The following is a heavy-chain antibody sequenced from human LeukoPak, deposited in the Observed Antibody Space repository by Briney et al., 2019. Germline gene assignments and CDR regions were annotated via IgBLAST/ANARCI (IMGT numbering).Heavy chain of an antibody. CDR2: IYYSGST. CDR3: ARGVPFFDH. V-gene: IGHV4-61*01. CDR1: GGSISSSSYY. Sequence: PSETLSLTCTVSGGSISSSSYYWNWIRQPPGKGLEWIGYIYYSGSTNYNPSLKSRVSISVDTSKNQFSLKLSSVTAADTAVYYCARGVPFFDHWGQGTLVTVSS. J-gene: IGHJ4*02.